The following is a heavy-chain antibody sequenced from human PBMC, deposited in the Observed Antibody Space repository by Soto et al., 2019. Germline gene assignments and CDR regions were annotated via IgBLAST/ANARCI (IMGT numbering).Heavy chain of an antibody. CDR1: GFNFITYS. J-gene: IGHJ4*02. Sequence: EVQLVESGGGPVRPGGSLKLSCAASGFNFITYSLSWVRQAPGKGLEWVASISSSAVYIDYADSVKGRFTISRDNANNSLYLQMNSLRAADTATYHCVRDGLDYYDTERLYFDNWGQGTLVTVSS. CDR3: VRDGLDYYDTERLYFDN. V-gene: IGHV3-21*01. CDR2: ISSSAVYI. D-gene: IGHD3-22*01.